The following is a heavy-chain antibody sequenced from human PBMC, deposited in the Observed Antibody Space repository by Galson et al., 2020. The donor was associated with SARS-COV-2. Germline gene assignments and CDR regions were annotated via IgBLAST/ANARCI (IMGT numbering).Heavy chain of an antibody. CDR2: TYYRSKWYN. D-gene: IGHD1-26*01. V-gene: IGHV6-1*01. Sequence: SQTLSLTCAISGDSVSSNSAAWNWIRQSPSTGLEWLGRTYYRSKWYNDYAVSVKSRITINPDTSKNQFSLQLNSVTPEDTAVYYCARDWEASQNIGNHYYDGVDVLGQGTAVTVSS. J-gene: IGHJ6*02. CDR1: GDSVSSNSAA. CDR3: ARDWEASQNIGNHYYDGVDV.